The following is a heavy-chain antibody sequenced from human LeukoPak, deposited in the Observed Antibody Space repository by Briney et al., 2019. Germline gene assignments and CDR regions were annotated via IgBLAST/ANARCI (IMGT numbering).Heavy chain of an antibody. CDR3: ARDRPRSDSYYVFDF. J-gene: IGHJ4*02. D-gene: IGHD3-10*01. CDR2: INSGGTTK. Sequence: SGGSLRLSCEASGYSFSNHEMNWVRQAPGKGLEWLSYINSGGTTKYYADSVKGRFTISRDNAKNSLYLQINSLTADDTAVYYCARDRPRSDSYYVFDFWGQGNLVIVSS. CDR1: GYSFSNHE. V-gene: IGHV3-48*03.